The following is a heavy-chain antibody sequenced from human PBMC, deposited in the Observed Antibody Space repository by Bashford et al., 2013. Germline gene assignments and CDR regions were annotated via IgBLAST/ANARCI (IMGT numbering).Heavy chain of an antibody. V-gene: IGHV1-2*02. CDR1: GYVFTGFH. Sequence: VASVKVSCKGSGYVFTGFHIHWLRQAPGQGLEWMGWIDPKNGDTKYAQAFQGRVTLTSDTSISVVYMELIGLKSDDTAIYYCARDAFWSAHNWGQGTLVTVSS. D-gene: IGHD3-3*01. CDR2: IDPKNGDT. CDR3: ARDAFWSAHN. J-gene: IGHJ4*02.